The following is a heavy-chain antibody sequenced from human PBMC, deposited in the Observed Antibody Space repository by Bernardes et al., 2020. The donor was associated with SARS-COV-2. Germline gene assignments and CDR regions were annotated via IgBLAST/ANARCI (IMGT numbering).Heavy chain of an antibody. CDR2: ISGGGGSK. Sequence: GRSLKVWCVASGFNFTNYAMSWVRKAPGKGLEWVYVISGGGGSKHYADSVWGRFTISRDNSKNTFYVQLNSLRVEDTAIYYCAKVGSYGDEFGGDYWCQGTPVTVSS. CDR3: AKVGSYGDEFGGDY. V-gene: IGHV3-23*01. J-gene: IGHJ4*02. CDR1: GFNFTNYA. D-gene: IGHD3-16*01.